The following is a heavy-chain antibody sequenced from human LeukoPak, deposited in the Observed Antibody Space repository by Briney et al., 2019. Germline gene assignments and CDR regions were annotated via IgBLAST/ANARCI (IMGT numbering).Heavy chain of an antibody. Sequence: GASVKVSCKASGGTFSSYAISWVRQAPGQGLEWMGWMNPNSGNTGYAQKFQGRVTMTRNTSISTAYMELSSLRSEDTAVYYCARVPLAGFWSDYYRNWFDPWGQGTLVTVSS. J-gene: IGHJ5*02. CDR3: ARVPLAGFWSDYYRNWFDP. D-gene: IGHD3-3*01. CDR2: MNPNSGNT. CDR1: GGTFSSYA. V-gene: IGHV1-8*02.